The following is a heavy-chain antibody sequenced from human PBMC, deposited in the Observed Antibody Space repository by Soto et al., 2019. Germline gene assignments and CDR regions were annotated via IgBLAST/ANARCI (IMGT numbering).Heavy chain of an antibody. Sequence: GASVKVSCKASGYNFTRHGIQWVRQAPGQSLEWMGWINAGNGNTKYSQKSQGRRTFTRDTSASTAYMELSSLRSEDTAVYDCARDKPDEYDSSGFSQGGDVFDIWGQGTMVTVSS. D-gene: IGHD3-22*01. CDR1: GYNFTRHG. CDR3: ARDKPDEYDSSGFSQGGDVFDI. V-gene: IGHV1-3*01. CDR2: INAGNGNT. J-gene: IGHJ3*02.